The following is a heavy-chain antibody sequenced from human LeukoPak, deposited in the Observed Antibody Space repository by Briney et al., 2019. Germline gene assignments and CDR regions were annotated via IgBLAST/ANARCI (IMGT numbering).Heavy chain of an antibody. V-gene: IGHV4-39*07. D-gene: IGHD6-19*01. Sequence: PSETLSLTCTVSGGSISSNSHYWGWIRQPPGKGLQWIGDIYYSGSTYYNPSLKSRLTISVDKSKNQFSLKLSSVTAADTAVYYCARGGDIAVAGIADAFDIWGQGTMVTVSS. CDR2: IYYSGST. J-gene: IGHJ3*02. CDR3: ARGGDIAVAGIADAFDI. CDR1: GGSISSNSHY.